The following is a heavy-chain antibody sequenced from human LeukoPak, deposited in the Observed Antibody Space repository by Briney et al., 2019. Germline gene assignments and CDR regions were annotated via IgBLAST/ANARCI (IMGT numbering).Heavy chain of an antibody. D-gene: IGHD3-3*01. J-gene: IGHJ4*02. V-gene: IGHV1-69*13. CDR1: GGTFSSYA. CDR3: AREDNTYYDFWSGYYPGYFDY. Sequence: SVKVPCKASGGTFSSYAISWVRQAPRQGLEWMGGIIPIFGTANYAQEFQGRVTITADESTSTAYMELSSLRSEDTAVYYCAREDNTYYDFWSGYYPGYFDYWGQGTLVTVSS. CDR2: IIPIFGTA.